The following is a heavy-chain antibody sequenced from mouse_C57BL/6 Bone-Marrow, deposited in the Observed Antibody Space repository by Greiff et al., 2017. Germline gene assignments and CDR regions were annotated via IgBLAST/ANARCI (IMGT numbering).Heavy chain of an antibody. D-gene: IGHD3-2*02. J-gene: IGHJ4*01. CDR2: IDPEDGEP. V-gene: IGHV14-2*01. CDR3: ASSGYVGDAMDY. Sequence: EVKLMESGAELVKPGASVKLSCTASGFNIKDYYMHWVKQRTEQGLEWIGRIDPEDGEPKYAPQFQGKATITADTSSNSASLQLSSLTSEDTAVYYCASSGYVGDAMDYWGQGTSVTVSS. CDR1: GFNIKDYY.